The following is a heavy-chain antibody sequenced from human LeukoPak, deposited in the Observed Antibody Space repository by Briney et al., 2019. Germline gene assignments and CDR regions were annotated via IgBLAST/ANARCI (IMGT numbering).Heavy chain of an antibody. D-gene: IGHD3-16*02. CDR3: ARVNGDYVWGSYRYTHFDY. CDR1: GFTFSSYW. J-gene: IGHJ4*02. Sequence: GGSLRLSCAASGFTFSSYWMSWVRQAPGKGLEGVANIKQDGSEKYYVDSVKGRFTISRDNAENSLYLQMNSLRAEDTAVYYCARVNGDYVWGSYRYTHFDYWGQGTLVTVSS. V-gene: IGHV3-7*01. CDR2: IKQDGSEK.